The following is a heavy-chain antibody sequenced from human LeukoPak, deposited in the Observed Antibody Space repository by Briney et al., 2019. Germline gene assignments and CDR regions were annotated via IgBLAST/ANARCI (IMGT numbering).Heavy chain of an antibody. D-gene: IGHD1-26*01. V-gene: IGHV4-4*08. CDR3: ARSIVGATTLGN. J-gene: IGHJ4*02. CDR2: IYTSGST. Sequence: SETLSLTCTVSGGSISSYYWSWIRQPPGKGLEWIGYIYTSGSTNYNPSLKSRVTISVDTSKNQFSLKLSSVTAADTAVYYCARSIVGATTLGNWGQGTLVTVSS. CDR1: GGSISSYY.